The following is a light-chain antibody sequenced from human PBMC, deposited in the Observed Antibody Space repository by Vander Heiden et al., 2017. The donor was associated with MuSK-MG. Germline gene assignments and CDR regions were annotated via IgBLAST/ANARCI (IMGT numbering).Light chain of an antibody. CDR1: QRISRY. J-gene: IGKJ1*01. Sequence: DIQMTQSPSSLSASVGDRVTITCRASQRISRYLNWYQQKSGKAPKVLIYAASSVQSGVPSRFSGSGSGTDFTLTISSLQPEDFATYYCQQTYSSLWTFGQGTKVEIK. CDR2: AAS. V-gene: IGKV1-39*01. CDR3: QQTYSSLWT.